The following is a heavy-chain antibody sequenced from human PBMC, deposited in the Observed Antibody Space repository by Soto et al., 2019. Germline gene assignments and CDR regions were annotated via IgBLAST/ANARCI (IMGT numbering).Heavy chain of an antibody. Sequence: QVQLVESGGGVVQPGRSLRLSCAASGFTLSSYGMHWVRQAPGKGLEWVAVISYDGSNQHYADSVKGRFTISRDNSRNTLYLQMNSLILEDTAVYFCAKDRDVIAAVGYSPGYGMDVWGQGTTVTVSS. D-gene: IGHD6-13*01. CDR1: GFTLSSYG. CDR2: ISYDGSNQ. CDR3: AKDRDVIAAVGYSPGYGMDV. V-gene: IGHV3-30*18. J-gene: IGHJ6*02.